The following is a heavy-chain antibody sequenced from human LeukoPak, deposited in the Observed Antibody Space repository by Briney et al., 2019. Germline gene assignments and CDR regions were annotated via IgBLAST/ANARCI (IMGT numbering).Heavy chain of an antibody. J-gene: IGHJ4*02. CDR1: GFTFSGSA. CDR2: IRSKANSYAT. CDR3: TSTPAVGTPIDY. Sequence: GGSLRLSCAASGFTFSGSAMHWVRQASGKGLEWVGRIRSKANSYATAYAASVKGRFTISRDDSKNTAYLQMNGLKTEDTAVYYCTSTPAVGTPIDYWGQGTLVTVSS. V-gene: IGHV3-73*01. D-gene: IGHD2-15*01.